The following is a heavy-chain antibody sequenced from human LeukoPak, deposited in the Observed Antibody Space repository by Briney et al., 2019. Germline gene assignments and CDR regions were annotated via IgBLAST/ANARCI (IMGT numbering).Heavy chain of an antibody. CDR1: GVTFSSYA. V-gene: IGHV1-69*01. J-gene: IGHJ4*02. CDR3: ARAAMAGTSPPDY. CDR2: IIPIFGTA. D-gene: IGHD6-19*01. Sequence: SVKVSCKASGVTFSSYAISWVRQAPGQGLEWMGGIIPIFGTANYAQKFQGRVTITADESTSTAYMELSSLRSEDTAVYYCARAAMAGTSPPDYWGQGTLVTVSS.